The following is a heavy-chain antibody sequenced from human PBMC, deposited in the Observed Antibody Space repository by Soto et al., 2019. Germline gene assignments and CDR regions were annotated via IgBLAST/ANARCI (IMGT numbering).Heavy chain of an antibody. CDR1: GGTFSSYT. CDR2: IIPILGIA. CDR3: ARRDIVVVPAARNYYYGMDV. J-gene: IGHJ6*02. D-gene: IGHD2-2*01. V-gene: IGHV1-69*02. Sequence: QVQLVQSGAEVKKPGSSVKVSCKASGGTFSSYTISWVRQAPGQGLEWMGRIIPILGIANYAQKFQGRVTITADKSTSTAYMELSSLRSEDTAVYYCARRDIVVVPAARNYYYGMDVWGQGTTVTVSS.